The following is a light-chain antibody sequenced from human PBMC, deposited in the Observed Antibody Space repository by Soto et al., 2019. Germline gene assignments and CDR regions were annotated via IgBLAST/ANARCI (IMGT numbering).Light chain of an antibody. V-gene: IGKV3-15*01. CDR2: GAF. CDR3: HQYDNWPPWT. CDR1: ESVGSN. Sequence: EVLMTQSPGTLSVSPGERATLSCRASESVGSNVAWYQQKPGQAPRLLIYGAFTRATGIPARFSGSGSGTEFTLTISSLQSEDFAVYYCHQYDNWPPWTFGRGTKVEIK. J-gene: IGKJ1*01.